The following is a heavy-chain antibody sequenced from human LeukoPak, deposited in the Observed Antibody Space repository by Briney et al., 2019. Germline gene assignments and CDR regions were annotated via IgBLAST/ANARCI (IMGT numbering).Heavy chain of an antibody. CDR3: ARVRSSGCPDY. D-gene: IGHD6-19*01. Sequence: SETLSLTCTVSGGSISSYYWSWIRQPPGKGLEWIGEINHSGSTNYNPSLKSRVTISVDTSKNQFSLKLSSVTAADTAVYYCARVRSSGCPDYWGQGTLVTVSS. CDR2: INHSGST. CDR1: GGSISSYY. V-gene: IGHV4-34*01. J-gene: IGHJ4*02.